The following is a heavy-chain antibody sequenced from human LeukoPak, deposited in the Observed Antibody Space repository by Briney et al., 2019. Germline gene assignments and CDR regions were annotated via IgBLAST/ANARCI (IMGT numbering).Heavy chain of an antibody. CDR2: IYHSGST. CDR1: GGSISSSNW. D-gene: IGHD4-17*01. V-gene: IGHV4-4*02. CDR3: ARASHDYGDYSHFDY. Sequence: PSETLSLTCAVSGGSISSSNWWSWVRQPPGKGLEWIGEIYHSGSTNYNPALKSRVTISLDKSTDQSTLKLYPVTAADTAVYSCARASHDYGDYSHFDYWGQGTLVTVSS. J-gene: IGHJ4*02.